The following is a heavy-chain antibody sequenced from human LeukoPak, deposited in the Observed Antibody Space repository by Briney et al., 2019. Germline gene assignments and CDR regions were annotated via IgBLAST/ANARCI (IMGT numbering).Heavy chain of an antibody. V-gene: IGHV1-2*06. CDR2: INPNSGGT. D-gene: IGHD6-13*01. Sequence: ASVKVSCKASGYTFTGYYMHWVRQAPGQGLEWMGRINPNSGGTNYARKFQGRVTMTRDTSISTAYMELSRLRSDDTAVYYCARVRIAAAGPNDAFDIWGQGTMVTVSS. CDR1: GYTFTGYY. CDR3: ARVRIAAAGPNDAFDI. J-gene: IGHJ3*02.